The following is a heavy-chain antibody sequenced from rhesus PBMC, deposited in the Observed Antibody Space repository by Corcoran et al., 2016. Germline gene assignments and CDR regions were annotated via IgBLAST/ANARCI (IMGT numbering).Heavy chain of an antibody. Sequence: EVQLVESGGGLVQPGGSLRLSCAASGFTFSDHYMYLVRQAPGQGLEWVGFIRSKADCGTAEYAASVKGRFTISRDDSKSIAYLQMNSLKTEDTAVYYCTRDRGSSYVFDYWGQGVLVTVSS. V-gene: IGHV3-184*01. J-gene: IGHJ4*01. CDR2: IRSKADCGTA. CDR1: GFTFSDHY. D-gene: IGHD6-43*01. CDR3: TRDRGSSYVFDY.